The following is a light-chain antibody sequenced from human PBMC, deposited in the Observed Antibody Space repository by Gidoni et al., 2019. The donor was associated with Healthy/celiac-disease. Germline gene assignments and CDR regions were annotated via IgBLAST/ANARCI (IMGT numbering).Light chain of an antibody. CDR3: QQRSNWPPIT. CDR1: QSVSSY. V-gene: IGKV3-11*01. CDR2: DAS. J-gene: IGKJ5*01. Sequence: EIVLTQSPATLSLSPGERATLSCRASQSVSSYLAWYQQNPGQAPRLLIYDASNRATGIPARFSGSGSGTDFTLTISSLEPEDFAVYYCQQRSNWPPITFXXXTRLEIK.